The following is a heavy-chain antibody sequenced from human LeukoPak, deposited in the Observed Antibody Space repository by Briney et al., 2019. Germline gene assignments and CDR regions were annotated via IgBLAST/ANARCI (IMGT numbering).Heavy chain of an antibody. Sequence: ASVKVSCKASGYTFTSYGISWVRQAPGQGLEWMGWISAYNGNTNYAQKLQGRVTMTTDTSTSTAYMELRSLRSEDTAVYYCARYAAVAGATSYYYYMDVWGKGTTVTVSS. CDR1: GYTFTSYG. CDR3: ARYAAVAGATSYYYYMDV. J-gene: IGHJ6*03. CDR2: ISAYNGNT. D-gene: IGHD1-26*01. V-gene: IGHV1-18*01.